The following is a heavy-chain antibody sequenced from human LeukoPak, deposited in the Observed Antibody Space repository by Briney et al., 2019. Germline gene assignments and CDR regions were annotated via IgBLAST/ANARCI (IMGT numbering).Heavy chain of an antibody. CDR3: ARARSSSWYDY. Sequence: PSQTLSLTCAVSGGSISSGGYSWSWIRQPPGKGLEWIGYIYHSGSTYYNPSLKSRVTISVDTSKNQFSLKLSSVTAADTAVYYCARARSSSWYDYWGQGTLVTVSS. CDR1: GGSISSGGYS. CDR2: IYHSGST. V-gene: IGHV4-30-2*01. D-gene: IGHD6-13*01. J-gene: IGHJ4*02.